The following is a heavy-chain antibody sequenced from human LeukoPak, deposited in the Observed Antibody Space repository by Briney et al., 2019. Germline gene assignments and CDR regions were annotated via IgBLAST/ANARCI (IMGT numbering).Heavy chain of an antibody. CDR1: GGSISSGSYY. CDR3: ARNDYDSSGYYPDY. J-gene: IGHJ4*02. Sequence: SETLSLTCTVSGGSISSGSYYWSWIRQPAGKGLEWIGRIYTSGSTNYNPSLKSRVTISVDTSKNQFSLKLSSVTAADTAVYYCARNDYDSSGYYPDYWAREPWSPSPQ. CDR2: IYTSGST. D-gene: IGHD3-22*01. V-gene: IGHV4-61*02.